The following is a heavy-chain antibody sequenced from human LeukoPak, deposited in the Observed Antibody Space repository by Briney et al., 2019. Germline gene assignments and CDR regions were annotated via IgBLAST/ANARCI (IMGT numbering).Heavy chain of an antibody. Sequence: SETLSLTCTVSGGSISSSNHYWGYIRQPPGKGLEWIGSIYYSGSTYYNPSLKSRVTISIDTSKNQFSLRLSSVTAADTAVYYCARGGYSSGPWGQGTLVTVSS. V-gene: IGHV4-39*01. CDR2: IYYSGST. J-gene: IGHJ5*02. CDR3: ARGGYSSGP. CDR1: GGSISSSNHY. D-gene: IGHD6-19*01.